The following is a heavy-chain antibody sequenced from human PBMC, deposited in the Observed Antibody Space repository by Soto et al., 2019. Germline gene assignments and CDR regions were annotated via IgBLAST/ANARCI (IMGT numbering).Heavy chain of an antibody. CDR2: ISGSGGST. J-gene: IGHJ4*02. V-gene: IGHV3-23*01. D-gene: IGHD5-18*01. CDR1: GFTFSSYA. CDR3: AKPFRGYSYGYLDY. Sequence: GGSLRLSCAASGFTFSSYAMSWVRQAPGKGLEWVSAISGSGGSTYYADSVKGRFTISRDNSKNTLYLQMNSLRAEDMAVYYCAKPFRGYSYGYLDYWGQGTLVTVSS.